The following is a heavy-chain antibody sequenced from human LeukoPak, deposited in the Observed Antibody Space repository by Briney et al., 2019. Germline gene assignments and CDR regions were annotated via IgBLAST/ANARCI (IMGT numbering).Heavy chain of an antibody. Sequence: GGSLRLSCAASGFTFSSYEMNWVRQAPGKGLEWVSYISSSGSSIYYADSVKGRFTISRDNAKSSLYLQMNSLRAEDTAVYYCARDSYCSRTSCNAPNFLDYWGQGTLVTVSS. CDR3: ARDSYCSRTSCNAPNFLDY. CDR1: GFTFSSYE. J-gene: IGHJ4*02. V-gene: IGHV3-48*03. CDR2: ISSSGSSI. D-gene: IGHD2-2*01.